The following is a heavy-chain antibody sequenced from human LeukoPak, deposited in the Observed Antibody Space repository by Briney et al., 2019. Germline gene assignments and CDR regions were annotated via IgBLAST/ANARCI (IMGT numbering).Heavy chain of an antibody. D-gene: IGHD5-18*01. Sequence: GGSVRLSCAASGFTFSSYGMHWVRQAPGKGLEWVAFIRYDGSNKYYADSVKGRFTISRDNSKNTLYMQMHSLRAEDTAVYYCAKDRLRGGYGFDLMDYWGQGTLVTVSS. V-gene: IGHV3-30*02. J-gene: IGHJ4*02. CDR3: AKDRLRGGYGFDLMDY. CDR2: IRYDGSNK. CDR1: GFTFSSYG.